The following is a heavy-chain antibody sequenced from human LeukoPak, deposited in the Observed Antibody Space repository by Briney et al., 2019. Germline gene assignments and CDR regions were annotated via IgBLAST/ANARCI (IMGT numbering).Heavy chain of an antibody. CDR1: GYTFTDYY. V-gene: IGHV1-2*02. Sequence: ASVKVSCKASGYTFTDYYMHWVRQAPGQGLEWMGWINPNSGGTNYAQKFQGRVTMTRDTSISTAYMELSSLRSDDTAVYYCARGGVGGYQLLGGNFDYWGQGTLVTVSS. CDR2: INPNSGGT. J-gene: IGHJ4*02. CDR3: ARGGVGGYQLLGGNFDY. D-gene: IGHD2-2*01.